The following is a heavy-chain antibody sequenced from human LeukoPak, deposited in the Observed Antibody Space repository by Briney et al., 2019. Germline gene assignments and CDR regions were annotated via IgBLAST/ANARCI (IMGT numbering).Heavy chain of an antibody. D-gene: IGHD6-13*01. Sequence: ASVKVSCKASGYTFTNYGISWVRQAPGQGLEWMGWISAYNGNTNYAQKLQGRVTMTTDTSTSTAYMELRSLRSDDTAVYYCARDSGHSSSWFFDYWGQGTLVTVSS. CDR2: ISAYNGNT. CDR3: ARDSGHSSSWFFDY. CDR1: GYTFTNYG. J-gene: IGHJ4*02. V-gene: IGHV1-18*01.